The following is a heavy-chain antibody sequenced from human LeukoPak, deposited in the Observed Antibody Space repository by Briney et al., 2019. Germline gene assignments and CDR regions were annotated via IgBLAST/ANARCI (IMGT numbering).Heavy chain of an antibody. Sequence: SGGSLRLSCAASGFTFSGSAMHWVRQASGNGLEWVGRIRSKANSYATAYAASVKGRFTISRDDSKNTAYLQMNSLKTEDTAVYYCTSEDTGYDKRVVPAAPFDYWGQGTLVTVSS. CDR1: GFTFSGSA. CDR2: IRSKANSYAT. D-gene: IGHD2-2*01. J-gene: IGHJ4*02. V-gene: IGHV3-73*01. CDR3: TSEDTGYDKRVVPAAPFDY.